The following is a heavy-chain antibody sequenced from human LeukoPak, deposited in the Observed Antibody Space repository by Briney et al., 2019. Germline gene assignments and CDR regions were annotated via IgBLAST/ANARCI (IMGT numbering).Heavy chain of an antibody. CDR1: GYTFIGYC. J-gene: IGHJ5*02. D-gene: IGHD2-15*01. CDR3: ARDYSRAWFDP. CDR2: INPNSGAT. Sequence: ASVKVSCKASGYTFIGYCMHWVRQAPGQGLEWMGWINPNSGATNYAQKFQGRVTMTRDTSISTSYMELSRLRFDDTAVYYCARDYSRAWFDPWGQGTLVTVSS. V-gene: IGHV1-2*02.